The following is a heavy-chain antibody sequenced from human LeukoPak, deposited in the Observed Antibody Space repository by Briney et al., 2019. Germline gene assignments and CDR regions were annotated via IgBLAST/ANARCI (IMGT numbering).Heavy chain of an antibody. CDR2: INHSGST. Sequence: SETLSLTCAVDGGAFSGYYWSWIRQPPGKGLEWIGEINHSGSTNYNPSLKSRVTISVDTSKNQFSLKLSSVTAADTAVYYCAREGQMYSSSWQGYNWFDPWGQGTLVTVSS. CDR3: AREGQMYSSSWQGYNWFDP. V-gene: IGHV4-34*01. D-gene: IGHD6-13*01. CDR1: GGAFSGYY. J-gene: IGHJ5*02.